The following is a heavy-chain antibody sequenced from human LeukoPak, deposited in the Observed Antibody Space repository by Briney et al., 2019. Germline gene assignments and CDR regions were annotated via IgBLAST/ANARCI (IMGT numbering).Heavy chain of an antibody. J-gene: IGHJ3*01. CDR1: GFTFSSYS. CDR2: ISNDGGGT. CDR3: ARVLSPYDV. D-gene: IGHD3-10*01. V-gene: IGHV3-64*02. Sequence: GGSLRLSCAASGFTFSSYSMHWVRQAPGKGLEYVSAISNDGGGTFYADSVKGRFTISRDNSRNTLYLQMGSLRAEDMAVYYCARVLSPYDVWGQGTRVTVSS.